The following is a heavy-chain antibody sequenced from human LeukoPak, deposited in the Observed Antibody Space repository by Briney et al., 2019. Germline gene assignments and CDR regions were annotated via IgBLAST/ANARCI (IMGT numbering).Heavy chain of an antibody. Sequence: PSETLSLTCTVSGGSISSSSYYWGWIRQPPGKGLEWIGSIYYSGSTYYNPSLKSRVTISVDTSKNQFSLKLSSVTAADTAVYYCARHGGYCSSTSCYSSIGYWGQGILVTVSS. D-gene: IGHD2-2*01. CDR3: ARHGGYCSSTSCYSSIGY. J-gene: IGHJ4*02. CDR1: GGSISSSSYY. CDR2: IYYSGST. V-gene: IGHV4-39*01.